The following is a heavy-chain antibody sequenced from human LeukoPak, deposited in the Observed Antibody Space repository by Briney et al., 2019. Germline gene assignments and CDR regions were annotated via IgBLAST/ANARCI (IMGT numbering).Heavy chain of an antibody. CDR1: GFTFSSYG. J-gene: IGHJ6*02. CDR2: IWYDGSNK. D-gene: IGHD2-8*01. V-gene: IGHV3-33*01. CDR3: ARGIGYCTNGVCYSYGMDV. Sequence: GGSLRLSCAASGFTFSSYGMHWVRQAPGKGLEWVAVIWYDGSNKYYADSVKGRFTISRDNSKNTLYLQMSSLRAEDTAVYYCARGIGYCTNGVCYSYGMDVWGQGTTVTVSS.